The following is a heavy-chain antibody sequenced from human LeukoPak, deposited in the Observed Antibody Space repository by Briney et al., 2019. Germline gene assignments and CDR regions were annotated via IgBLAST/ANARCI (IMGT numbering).Heavy chain of an antibody. CDR1: GFTFSDYY. CDR2: IKSKTDGGTT. J-gene: IGHJ5*02. Sequence: PGGSLRLSCAASGFTFSDYYMSWIRQAPGKGLEWVGRIKSKTDGGTTDYAAPVKGRFTISRDDSKNTLYLQMNSLKTEDTAVYYCTTRITMVRGVVEEVDPWGQGTLVTVSS. CDR3: TTRITMVRGVVEEVDP. D-gene: IGHD3-10*01. V-gene: IGHV3-15*01.